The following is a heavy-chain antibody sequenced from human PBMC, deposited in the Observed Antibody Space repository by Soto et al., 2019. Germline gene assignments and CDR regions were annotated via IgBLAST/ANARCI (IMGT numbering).Heavy chain of an antibody. D-gene: IGHD3-9*01. CDR3: AREYYDILTGSPHFDY. CDR1: GFTFSSYS. Sequence: GGSLRLSCAASGFTFSSYSMNWVRQAPGKGLEWVSYISSSSSTIYYADSVKGRFTISRDNAKNSLYLQMNSLRDEDTAVYYCAREYYDILTGSPHFDYCGEVPADTFSS. V-gene: IGHV3-48*02. CDR2: ISSSSSTI. J-gene: IGHJ4*02.